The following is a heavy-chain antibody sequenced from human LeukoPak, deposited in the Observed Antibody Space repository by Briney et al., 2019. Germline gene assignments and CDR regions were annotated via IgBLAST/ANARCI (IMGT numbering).Heavy chain of an antibody. V-gene: IGHV1-24*01. CDR2: FDPKDGET. Sequence: ASVKVSCKVSGYTLTELSMHWVRQAPGKGLEWMGGFDPKDGETIYAQKFQGRVTMTEDTSTDTAYMELSSLRSEDTAVYYCARREGLGYCSGGSCPSVGDYWGQGTLVTVSS. J-gene: IGHJ4*02. CDR3: ARREGLGYCSGGSCPSVGDY. CDR1: GYTLTELS. D-gene: IGHD2-15*01.